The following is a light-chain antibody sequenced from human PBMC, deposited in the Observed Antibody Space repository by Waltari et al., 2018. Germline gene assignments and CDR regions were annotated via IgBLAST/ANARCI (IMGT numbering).Light chain of an antibody. CDR2: GAS. CDR1: RSVSSN. J-gene: IGKJ1*01. CDR3: QQYNNWPRT. Sequence: IVMTQSPATLSVSPGDRATLSCRASRSVSSNLAWYQQKPGQAPRLLIYGASTRAPGIPARFSGSGSGTEFTLTITSMQSEDFALYYCQQYNNWPRTFGQGTKVEIK. V-gene: IGKV3-15*01.